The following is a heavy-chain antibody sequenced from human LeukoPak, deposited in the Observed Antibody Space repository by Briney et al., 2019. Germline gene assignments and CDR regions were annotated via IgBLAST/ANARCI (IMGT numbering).Heavy chain of an antibody. J-gene: IGHJ4*02. D-gene: IGHD6-19*01. CDR1: GFTFSSYG. CDR3: AKTIAVAGSDY. V-gene: IGHV3-30*18. Sequence: PGRSLRLSCAASGFTFSSYGMHWVRQAPGKGLEWVAVISYDGSNKYYADSVKGRFTISRDNSKNTLYLQMNSLRAEDTAVYYCAKTIAVAGSDYWGQGTLVTVSS. CDR2: ISYDGSNK.